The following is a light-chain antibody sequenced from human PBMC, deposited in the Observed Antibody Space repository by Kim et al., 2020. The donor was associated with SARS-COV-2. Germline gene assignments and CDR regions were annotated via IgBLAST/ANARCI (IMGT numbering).Light chain of an antibody. Sequence: LSPGKRAPLPCRASQSVSRSYLAWYQRKPGQAPRLLIYGASSRATGIPDRFSGSGSGTDFTLTISRLEPEDFAVYYCQQYGSSLLTFGGGTKVEI. CDR1: QSVSRSY. CDR3: QQYGSSLLT. V-gene: IGKV3-20*01. J-gene: IGKJ4*01. CDR2: GAS.